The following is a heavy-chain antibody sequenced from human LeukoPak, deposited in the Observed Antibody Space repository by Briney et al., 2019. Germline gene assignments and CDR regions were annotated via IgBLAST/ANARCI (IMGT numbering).Heavy chain of an antibody. V-gene: IGHV3-7*01. CDR3: AKDRGTAVAGTNWFDP. Sequence: GGSLRLSCAASGFTFRTHWMNWVRQAPGKGLEWVANINQDGSEKFYADSVKGRFTISRDNSKNTLSLQMNSLRAEDTAVYYCAKDRGTAVAGTNWFDPWGQGTLVTVSS. D-gene: IGHD6-19*01. CDR1: GFTFRTHW. J-gene: IGHJ5*02. CDR2: INQDGSEK.